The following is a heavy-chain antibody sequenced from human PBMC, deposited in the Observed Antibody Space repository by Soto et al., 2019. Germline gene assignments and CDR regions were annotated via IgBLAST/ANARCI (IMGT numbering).Heavy chain of an antibody. CDR3: ARGDCSGGSCYGIDV. V-gene: IGHV3-30-3*01. CDR1: RFTFGDYA. Sequence: QVQLVESGGGVVQPGRSLRLSCAASRFTFGDYAMHWVRQAPGRGLEWVALISYDGGNTFYADSVKGRFTISRDNSKSTLYLQMNRLRAEDTAVYYCARGDCSGGSCYGIDVWGRGTTVTVSS. J-gene: IGHJ6*02. D-gene: IGHD2-15*01. CDR2: ISYDGGNT.